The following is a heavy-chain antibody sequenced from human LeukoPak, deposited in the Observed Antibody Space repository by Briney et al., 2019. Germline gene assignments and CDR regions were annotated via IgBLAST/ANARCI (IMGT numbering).Heavy chain of an antibody. CDR3: ARGEYCSSTSCYTNY. D-gene: IGHD2-2*02. Sequence: SETLSLTCAVYGGSFSSYYWSWIRQPPGKGLEWIGYIYYSGSTNYNPSLKSRVTISVDTSKNQFSLKLSSVTAADTAVYYCARGEYCSSTSCYTNYWGQGTLVTVSS. CDR1: GGSFSSYY. CDR2: IYYSGST. J-gene: IGHJ4*02. V-gene: IGHV4-59*01.